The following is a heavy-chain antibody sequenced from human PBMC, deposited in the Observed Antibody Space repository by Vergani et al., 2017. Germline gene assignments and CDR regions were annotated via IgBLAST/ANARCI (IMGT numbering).Heavy chain of an antibody. V-gene: IGHV4-59*12. J-gene: IGHJ5*02. D-gene: IGHD3-3*01. CDR1: GGSISSYY. Sequence: QVQLQESGPGLVKPSQTLSLTCTVSGGSISSYYWSWIRQPPGKGLEWIGYIYYSGSTNYNPSLKSRVPISVDTSKNQFSLKLSSVTAADTAVYYCARDRDDFWSGGGGWLDPWGQGTLVTVSS. CDR3: ARDRDDFWSGGGGWLDP. CDR2: IYYSGST.